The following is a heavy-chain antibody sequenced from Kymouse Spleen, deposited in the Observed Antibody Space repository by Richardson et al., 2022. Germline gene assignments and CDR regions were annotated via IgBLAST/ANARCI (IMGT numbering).Heavy chain of an antibody. CDR1: GFTFDDYG. D-gene: IGHD4-17*01. CDR3: ARDGTTVTTGYYYYGMDV. J-gene: IGHJ6*02. V-gene: IGHV3-20*d01. CDR2: INWNGGST. Sequence: EVQLVESGGGVVRPGGSLRLSCAASGFTFDDYGMSWVRQAPGKGLEWVSGINWNGGSTGYADSVKGRFTISRDNAKNSLYLQMNSLRAEDTALYYCARDGTTVTTGYYYYGMDVWGQGTTVTVSS.